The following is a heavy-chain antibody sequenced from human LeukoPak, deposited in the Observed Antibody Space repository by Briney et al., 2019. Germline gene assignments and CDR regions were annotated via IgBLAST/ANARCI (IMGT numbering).Heavy chain of an antibody. J-gene: IGHJ4*02. CDR1: RIPFKDYH. Sequence: GSLELSCAASRIPFKDYHMSWGRQAPGKGLEWVSAISGGGDSTYYADSVKGRFTISRDNSKNTLYLQMNTLRAEDTAMYYCAKYGSSAYPPSDYWGQGTLVTVTS. CDR3: AKYGSSAYPPSDY. V-gene: IGHV3-23*01. CDR2: ISGGGDST. D-gene: IGHD3-22*01.